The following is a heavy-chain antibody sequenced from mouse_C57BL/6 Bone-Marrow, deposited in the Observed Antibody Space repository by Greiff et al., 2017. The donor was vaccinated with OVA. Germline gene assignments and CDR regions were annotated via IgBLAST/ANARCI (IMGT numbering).Heavy chain of an antibody. J-gene: IGHJ2*01. V-gene: IGHV1-69*01. D-gene: IGHD1-1*01. CDR3: ARGRDGSEPYYLDY. CDR1: GYTFTRYW. CDR2: IDPSDSYT. Sequence: QVQLQQPGAELVMPGASVKLSCKASGYTFTRYWMHWVTQRPGQGLEWIGEIDPSDSYTNYNQKCKGKATLTVDKSSSTAYMQLSSLTSEDSAVYYCARGRDGSEPYYLDYWGQGTTLTVSS.